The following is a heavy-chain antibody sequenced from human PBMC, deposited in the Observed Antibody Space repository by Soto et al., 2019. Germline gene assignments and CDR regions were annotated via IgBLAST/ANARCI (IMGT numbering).Heavy chain of an antibody. D-gene: IGHD3-16*02. CDR2: IFSNDEK. CDR1: GFSLSNARMG. V-gene: IGHV2-26*01. CDR3: ARILNPRSTYYDYVWGSYRYPYYFDY. Sequence: SGPTLVNPTETLTLTCTVSGFSLSNARMGVSWIRQPPGKALEWLAHIFSNDEKSYSTSLKSRLTISKDTSKSQVVLTMTNMEPVDTATYYCARILNPRSTYYDYVWGSYRYPYYFDYWGQGTLVTVSS. J-gene: IGHJ4*02.